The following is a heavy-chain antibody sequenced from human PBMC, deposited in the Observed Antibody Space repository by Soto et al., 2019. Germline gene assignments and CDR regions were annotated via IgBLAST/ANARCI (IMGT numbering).Heavy chain of an antibody. V-gene: IGHV1-46*01. CDR3: ASRGPDLATIGSCDY. J-gene: IGHJ4*02. D-gene: IGHD3-10*01. CDR1: GYTFTNYY. CDR2: IHYSGATP. Sequence: ASVKVSCKASGYTFTNYYMHWVRQAPGQGLEWMGVIHYSGATPTYAQKFQGRVTMARDTSTSTVYVELSSLTSEDTAGYYWASRGPDLATIGSCDYWGQGNLVPVSS.